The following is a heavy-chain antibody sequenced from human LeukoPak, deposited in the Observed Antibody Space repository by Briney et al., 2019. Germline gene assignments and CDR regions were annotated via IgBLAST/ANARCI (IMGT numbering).Heavy chain of an antibody. CDR1: GGSFSGYY. CDR2: INHSGST. Sequence: SETLSLTCAVYGGSFSGYYWSWIRQPPGKGLEWIGEINHSGSTYYNLSLKSRVIISADTSKNHFSLKLSSVTAADTAVYYCARVREATIAPFFDYWGQGILVTVSS. D-gene: IGHD6-13*01. CDR3: ARVREATIAPFFDY. V-gene: IGHV4-34*09. J-gene: IGHJ4*02.